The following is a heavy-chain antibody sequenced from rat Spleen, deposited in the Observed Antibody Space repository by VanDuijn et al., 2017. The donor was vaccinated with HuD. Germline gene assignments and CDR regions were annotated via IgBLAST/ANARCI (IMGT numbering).Heavy chain of an antibody. D-gene: IGHD1-9*01. J-gene: IGHJ2*01. V-gene: IGHV5S23*01. Sequence: EVQLVESGGGLVQPGRSLKLSCAASGFTFSDYNMAWVRQAPKKGLEWVASISTGGTNTYYRDSVKGRFTISRDNAKSTLSLQMDSLRSEDTATYYCARRHYGYTDYFDYWGQGVMVTVSS. CDR1: GFTFSDYN. CDR2: ISTGGTNT. CDR3: ARRHYGYTDYFDY.